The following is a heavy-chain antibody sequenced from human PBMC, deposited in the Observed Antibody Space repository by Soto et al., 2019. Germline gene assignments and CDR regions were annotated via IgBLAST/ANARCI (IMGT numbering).Heavy chain of an antibody. CDR3: ARGPKDSYGYEDY. J-gene: IGHJ4*02. CDR2: MNPNSGNT. CDR1: GYTFTSYD. V-gene: IGHV1-8*01. Sequence: ASVKVSCKASGYTFTSYDIHWVRQATGQGLEWMGWMNPNSGNTDYAQMFQGGVTMTRNTSISTAYMEVSSLTYEDTAVYYCARGPKDSYGYEDYWGQGTLVTVSS. D-gene: IGHD5-18*01.